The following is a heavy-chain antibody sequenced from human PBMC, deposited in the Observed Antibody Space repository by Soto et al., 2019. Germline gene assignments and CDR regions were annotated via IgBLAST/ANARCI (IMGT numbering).Heavy chain of an antibody. J-gene: IGHJ4*02. CDR3: ARGAGYSSGWYDY. Sequence: EVQLVESGGALVQPGGSLRLSCAASGFTVSSNFMSWVRQAPGKGLEWVSVIYSGGTTYYADSVKGRFTISRHNSKNTLYLQMNSLRPEDTAVYYCARGAGYSSGWYDYWGQVTLVTVSS. CDR2: IYSGGTT. D-gene: IGHD6-19*01. CDR1: GFTVSSNF. V-gene: IGHV3-53*04.